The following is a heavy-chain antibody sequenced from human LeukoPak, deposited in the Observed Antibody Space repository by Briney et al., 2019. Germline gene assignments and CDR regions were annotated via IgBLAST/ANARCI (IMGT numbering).Heavy chain of an antibody. CDR2: IIGSGGST. Sequence: HPGGSLRLSCTASGFTFSSYAMSWVRQAPGKGLEWVSGIIGSGGSTYYADSVKGRFTISRDNSKNTLYLQMNSLRAEDTVVYYCAKERGTAMVRSYYMDVWGKGTTVTVSS. V-gene: IGHV3-23*01. D-gene: IGHD5-18*01. CDR1: GFTFSSYA. J-gene: IGHJ6*03. CDR3: AKERGTAMVRSYYMDV.